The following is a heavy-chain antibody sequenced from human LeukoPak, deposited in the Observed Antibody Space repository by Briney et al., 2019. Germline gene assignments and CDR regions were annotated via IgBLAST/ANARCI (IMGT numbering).Heavy chain of an antibody. CDR2: ISGSGDNT. V-gene: IGHV3-23*01. Sequence: GGSLRLSCAASGFTFSSYAMSWVRQAPGKGLEWVSGISGSGDNTYYADSVKGQFTISRDNSKNTLYLQMNSLRAEDTAVYYCARERYFDYWGQGTLVTVSS. J-gene: IGHJ4*02. CDR1: GFTFSSYA. CDR3: ARERYFDY.